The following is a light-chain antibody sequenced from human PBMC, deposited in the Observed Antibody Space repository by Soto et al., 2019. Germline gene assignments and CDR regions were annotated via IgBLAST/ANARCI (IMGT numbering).Light chain of an antibody. J-gene: IGKJ1*01. Sequence: EIVMTQSPATLSVSPGERATLSCRASQRVSSNLACYQQKPGQAPRLLIYGASTRATGIPARFSGSGSGTEFTLTISSLQSEDFAVYYCQQYNNWPPCTFGQGTKVDIK. CDR2: GAS. CDR1: QRVSSN. CDR3: QQYNNWPPCT. V-gene: IGKV3-15*01.